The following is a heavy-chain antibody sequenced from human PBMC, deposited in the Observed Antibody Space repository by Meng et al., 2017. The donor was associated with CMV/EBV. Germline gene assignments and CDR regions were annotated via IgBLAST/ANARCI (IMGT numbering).Heavy chain of an antibody. V-gene: IGHV3-30-3*01. Sequence: GESLKICCAASGFTFSSYAMHWVRQAPGKGLEWVAVISYDGSNKYYADSVKGRFTISRDNSKNTLYLQMNSLRAEDTAVYYCARGGYWGQGTLVTVSS. CDR1: GFTFSSYA. CDR3: ARGGY. J-gene: IGHJ4*02. CDR2: ISYDGSNK.